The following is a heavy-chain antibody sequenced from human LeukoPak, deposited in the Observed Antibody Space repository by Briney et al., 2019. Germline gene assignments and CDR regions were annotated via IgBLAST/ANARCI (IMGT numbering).Heavy chain of an antibody. CDR2: ITPIFGTA. CDR1: GGTFSSYA. D-gene: IGHD2-2*02. V-gene: IGHV1-69*13. Sequence: SVKVSCKASGGTFSSYAISWVRQAPGQGLEWMGGITPIFGTANYAQKFQGRVTITADESTSTAYMELSSLRSEDTAVYYCARGSYCSSTSCYKDFDYWGQGTLVTVSS. J-gene: IGHJ4*02. CDR3: ARGSYCSSTSCYKDFDY.